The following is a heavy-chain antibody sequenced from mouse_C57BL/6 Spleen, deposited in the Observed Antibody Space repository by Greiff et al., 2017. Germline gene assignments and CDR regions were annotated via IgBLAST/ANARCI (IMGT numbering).Heavy chain of an antibody. CDR1: GYTFTNYW. D-gene: IGHD1-1*01. CDR2: IYPGGGYT. J-gene: IGHJ1*03. V-gene: IGHV1-63*01. Sequence: QVQLQQSGAELVRPGTSVKMSCKASGYTFTNYWIGWAKQRPGHGLEWIGDIYPGGGYTNYNEKFKGKATLTADKSSSTAYMQFSSLTSEDSAIYYCATYGSSFYWYFDVWGTGTTVTVSS. CDR3: ATYGSSFYWYFDV.